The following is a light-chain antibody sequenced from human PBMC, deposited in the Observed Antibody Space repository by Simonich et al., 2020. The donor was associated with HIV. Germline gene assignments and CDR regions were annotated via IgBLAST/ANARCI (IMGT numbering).Light chain of an antibody. V-gene: IGLV2-14*03. Sequence: QSALTQPASVSGSPGPSITISCTGTSKDVGGYNYVSWYQPHPGKAPKLMIYVFSNRPSGVSNRFSGSKSGNTASLTISGLQAEDEADYYCSSYTSGSTWVFGGGTKLTVL. J-gene: IGLJ3*02. CDR1: SKDVGGYNY. CDR2: VFS. CDR3: SSYTSGSTWV.